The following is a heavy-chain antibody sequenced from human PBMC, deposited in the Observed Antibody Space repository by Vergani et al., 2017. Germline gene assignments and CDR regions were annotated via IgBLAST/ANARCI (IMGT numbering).Heavy chain of an antibody. D-gene: IGHD2-2*01. CDR1: GGPISSGSYY. J-gene: IGHJ6*02. V-gene: IGHV4-61*02. CDR3: ARGIVVVPAMYYYGMDV. CDR2: IYTSGST. Sequence: QLQLQESGPGLVKPSQTLSLTCTVSGGPISSGSYYWSWIRQPAGKGLEWIGRIYTSGSTNYNPSLKSRVTISVDTSKNQFSLKLSSVTAADTAVYYCARGIVVVPAMYYYGMDVWGQGTTVTVSS.